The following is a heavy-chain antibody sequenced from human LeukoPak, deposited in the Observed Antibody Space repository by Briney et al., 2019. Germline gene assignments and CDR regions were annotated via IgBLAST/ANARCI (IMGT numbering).Heavy chain of an antibody. CDR1: GFTFCSFW. CDR2: IKQDGSMR. D-gene: IGHD4-17*01. J-gene: IGHJ4*02. CDR3: ASHGDYVFDH. Sequence: QPGGSLRLSCAASGFTFCSFWLSWVRQAPGKGREWVASIKQDGSMRYYVDSVKGRFTISRDNAKSALYLQMNSLRAEDTAVYYCASHGDYVFDHWGQGSLVTVSS. V-gene: IGHV3-7*01.